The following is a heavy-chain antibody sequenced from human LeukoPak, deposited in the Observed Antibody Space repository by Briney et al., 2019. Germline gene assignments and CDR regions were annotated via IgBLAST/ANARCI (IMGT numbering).Heavy chain of an antibody. V-gene: IGHV3-23*01. J-gene: IGHJ4*02. Sequence: GGSLRLSCAASGFTFSSYAMSWVRQAPGKGLEWVSAISGSGGSTYYADSVKGRFTISRDNSKNTLYLQMNSLRAEDTAVYHCAKYKTSTVTTGFDYWGQGTLVTVSS. D-gene: IGHD4-17*01. CDR1: GFTFSSYA. CDR3: AKYKTSTVTTGFDY. CDR2: ISGSGGST.